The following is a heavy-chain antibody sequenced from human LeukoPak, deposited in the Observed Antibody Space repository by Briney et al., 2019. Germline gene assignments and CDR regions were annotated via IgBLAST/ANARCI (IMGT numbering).Heavy chain of an antibody. Sequence: GASVKVSCKASGYTFTSYGISWVRQAPGQGLEWMGWISAYNGNTNYAQKLQGRVTMTTDTSTSTAYMELRSLRSDDTAVYYCARGLLGDDFWSGYHTKYYFDYWAREPWSPSPQ. CDR3: ARGLLGDDFWSGYHTKYYFDY. CDR2: ISAYNGNT. D-gene: IGHD3-3*01. J-gene: IGHJ4*02. CDR1: GYTFTSYG. V-gene: IGHV1-18*01.